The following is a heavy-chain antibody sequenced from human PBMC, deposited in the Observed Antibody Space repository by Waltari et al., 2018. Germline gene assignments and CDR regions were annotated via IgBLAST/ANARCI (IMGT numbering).Heavy chain of an antibody. CDR3: ARKVGATKIVDY. D-gene: IGHD1-26*01. CDR2: IYHSGRT. V-gene: IGHV4-38-2*01. CDR1: GYSISSGYY. J-gene: IGHJ4*02. Sequence: QVQLQESGPGLVQPSETLSLTCAVSGYSISSGYYWGWIRQPPGEGLEWIGSIYHSGRTYYNPSLKSRVTISVDTSKNQFSLKLSSVTAADTAVYYCARKVGATKIVDYWGQGTLVTVSS.